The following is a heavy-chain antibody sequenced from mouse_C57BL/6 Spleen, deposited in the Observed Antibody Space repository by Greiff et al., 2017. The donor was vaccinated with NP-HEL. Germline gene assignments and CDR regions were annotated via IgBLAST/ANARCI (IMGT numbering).Heavy chain of an antibody. CDR3: ARDYYGYDVYFDY. V-gene: IGHV5-17*01. Sequence: VQLKESGGGLVKPGGSLKLSCAASGFTFSDYGMHWVRQAPEKGLEWVAYISSGSSTIYYADTVKGRFTISRDNAKNTLFLQMTSLRSEDTAMYYCARDYYGYDVYFDYWGQGTTLTVSS. D-gene: IGHD2-2*01. CDR2: ISSGSSTI. CDR1: GFTFSDYG. J-gene: IGHJ2*01.